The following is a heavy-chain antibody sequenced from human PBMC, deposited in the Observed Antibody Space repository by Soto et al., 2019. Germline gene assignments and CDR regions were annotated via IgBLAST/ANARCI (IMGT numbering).Heavy chain of an antibody. CDR1: GFSVNANY. Sequence: EVQLEESGGDLVQPGGSLRLSCAASGFSVNANYMTWVRQAPGKGLEWVSIIYNSGSTFYADSMKGRFTISRLTSKNTLFLQMNNLRPEDTAVYYCARGGYSSGWYHGAFDVWGQGTMVTVSS. CDR2: IYNSGST. V-gene: IGHV3-53*04. CDR3: ARGGYSSGWYHGAFDV. D-gene: IGHD6-19*01. J-gene: IGHJ3*01.